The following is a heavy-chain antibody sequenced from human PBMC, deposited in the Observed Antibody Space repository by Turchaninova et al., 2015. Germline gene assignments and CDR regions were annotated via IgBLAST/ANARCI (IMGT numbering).Heavy chain of an antibody. CDR3: SRGAQYYSQSSVDY. D-gene: IGHD3-22*01. V-gene: IGHV4-34*01. CDR2: INDSGTT. J-gene: IGHJ4*02. CDR1: GGALSCLH. Sequence: VQLQQWGAGLLKPSETLSLTCRVSGGALSCLHWNWSRQAPGKGLEWIGKINDSGTTTYNPSLKSRVTISIDTSKKLFSLKLRSVTAADTAMYYCSRGAQYYSQSSVDYWAQGTLVTVSS.